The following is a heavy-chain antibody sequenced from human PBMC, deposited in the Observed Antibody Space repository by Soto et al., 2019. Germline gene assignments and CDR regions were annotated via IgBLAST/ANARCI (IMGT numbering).Heavy chain of an antibody. CDR2: QTYDGSNK. CDR1: GFMFSSYA. J-gene: IGHJ4*02. Sequence: QVQLVESGGGVVQPGRSLRLSCAASGFMFSSYAMHWVRQAPGKGLVWVAVQTYDGSNKYYADSVKGRFTISRDNSKNTLYLQMNSLRAEDTAVYYCARAGGLLVDYWGQGTLVTVSS. V-gene: IGHV3-30-3*01. D-gene: IGHD1-26*01. CDR3: ARAGGLLVDY.